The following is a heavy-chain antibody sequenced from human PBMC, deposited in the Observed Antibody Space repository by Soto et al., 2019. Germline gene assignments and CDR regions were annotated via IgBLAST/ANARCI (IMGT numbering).Heavy chain of an antibody. CDR2: ISQSGFT. V-gene: IGHV4-34*01. CDR3: ARGLFSSGWYSYFDP. Sequence: QVQLQQRGAGLLRPSETLSLTCAVSTESLRGYYWTWIRQSPGQGLEWIGEISQSGFTNYNPSLESRVTLSVATSKSEFSLHLTSMTAADTALYYCARGLFSSGWYSYFDPWGQGTPVTVSS. D-gene: IGHD6-19*01. J-gene: IGHJ5*02. CDR1: TESLRGYY.